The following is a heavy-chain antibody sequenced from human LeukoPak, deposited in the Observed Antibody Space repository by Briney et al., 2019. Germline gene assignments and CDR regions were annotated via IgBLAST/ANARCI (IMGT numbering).Heavy chain of an antibody. Sequence: SVKVSCKAAGGTFSSYAISWVRQAPGQGLEWMGRIIPIFGTANYAQKVHGRVTITTDESTSTAYMELSGLRSEDTAVYYCASAGVGATTSDAFDIWGQGTMVTVSS. CDR1: GGTFSSYA. J-gene: IGHJ3*02. CDR2: IIPIFGTA. V-gene: IGHV1-69*05. D-gene: IGHD1-26*01. CDR3: ASAGVGATTSDAFDI.